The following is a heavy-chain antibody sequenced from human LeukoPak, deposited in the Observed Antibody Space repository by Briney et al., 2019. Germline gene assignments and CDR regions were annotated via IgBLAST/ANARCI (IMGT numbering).Heavy chain of an antibody. D-gene: IGHD3-3*01. CDR2: ISSSSSTI. CDR3: ARDATIFGVVITDY. Sequence: PGGSLRLSCAASGFTFSSYSMNWIRQAPGKGLEWVSYISSSSSTIYYADSVKGRFTISRDNAKNPLYLQMNRLRAEDTAVYYCARDATIFGVVITDYWGQGTLVTVSS. J-gene: IGHJ4*02. V-gene: IGHV3-48*01. CDR1: GFTFSSYS.